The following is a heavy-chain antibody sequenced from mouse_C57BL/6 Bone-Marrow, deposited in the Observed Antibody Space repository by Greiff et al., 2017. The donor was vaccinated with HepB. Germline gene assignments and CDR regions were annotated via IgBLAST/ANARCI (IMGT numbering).Heavy chain of an antibody. CDR3: ARDITTREY. J-gene: IGHJ2*01. CDR1: GYTFTSYG. Sequence: VKLMESGAELARPGASVKLSCKASGYTFTSYGISWVKQRTGQGLEWIGEIYPRSGNTYYNEKFKGKATLTADKSSSTAYMELRSLTSEDSAVYFCARDITTREYWGQGTTLTVSS. V-gene: IGHV1-81*01. D-gene: IGHD1-1*01. CDR2: IYPRSGNT.